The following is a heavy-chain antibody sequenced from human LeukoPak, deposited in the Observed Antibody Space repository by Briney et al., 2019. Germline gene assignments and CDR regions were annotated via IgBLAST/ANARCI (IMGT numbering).Heavy chain of an antibody. V-gene: IGHV1-69*04. CDR3: ARVPVATGPFDY. Sequence: SVKVSCKASGDTFTSYAISWVRQAPGQGLEWMGRIIPILGIANYAQKFQGRVTITADKSTSTAYMELSSLRSEDTAVYYCARVPVATGPFDYWGQGTLVTVSS. CDR1: GDTFTSYA. D-gene: IGHD5-12*01. J-gene: IGHJ4*02. CDR2: IIPILGIA.